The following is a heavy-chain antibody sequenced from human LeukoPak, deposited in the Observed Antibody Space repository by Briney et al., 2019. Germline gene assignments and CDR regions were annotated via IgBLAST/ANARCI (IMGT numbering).Heavy chain of an antibody. V-gene: IGHV4-61*02. CDR2: IYTSGTT. CDR1: GVSIRSGSYY. J-gene: IGHJ4*02. D-gene: IGHD3-9*01. CDR3: AREVSDYDILTGWIDY. Sequence: PSETLSLTCTISGVSIRSGSYYWSWIRQPAGKGLEWIGRIYTSGTTNYNPSLKSRVTISVGTSKSQFSLKLSSVTAADTAVYYCAREVSDYDILTGWIDYWGQGALVSVSS.